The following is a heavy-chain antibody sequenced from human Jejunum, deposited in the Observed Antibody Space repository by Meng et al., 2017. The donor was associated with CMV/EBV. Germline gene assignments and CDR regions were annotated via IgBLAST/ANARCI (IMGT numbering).Heavy chain of an antibody. CDR2: IHNSGST. J-gene: IGHJ6*02. D-gene: IGHD5-18*01. CDR1: SVSSGSNY. V-gene: IGHV4-61*07. Sequence: SVSSGSNYWNWIRQPPGKGLEWIGYIHNSGSTNYNPSLKSRVTISVDTSKNQFSLKLRSVTAADTAVYYCARQNIYGNYYYYGMDFWGQGTTVTVSS. CDR3: ARQNIYGNYYYYGMDF.